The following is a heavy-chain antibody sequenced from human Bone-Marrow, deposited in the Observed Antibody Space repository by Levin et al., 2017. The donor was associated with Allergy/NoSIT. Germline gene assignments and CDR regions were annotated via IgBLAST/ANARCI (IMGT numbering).Heavy chain of an antibody. J-gene: IGHJ6*02. Sequence: TSSETLSLTCSVSGGSISSYYWSWIRQPPGKGLEWIGHIYYSGSTKYNPSLKSRITISVDTSKNQFSLKLSSVTAADTAVYFCARDRVIPAAANQYYYYGMDVWGQGTTVTVSS. CDR1: GGSISSYY. CDR2: IYYSGST. CDR3: ARDRVIPAAANQYYYYGMDV. V-gene: IGHV4-59*01. D-gene: IGHD6-13*01.